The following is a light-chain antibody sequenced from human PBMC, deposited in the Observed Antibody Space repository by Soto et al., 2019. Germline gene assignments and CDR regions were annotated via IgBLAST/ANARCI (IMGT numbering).Light chain of an antibody. V-gene: IGKV1-5*03. CDR3: QQYNSYSPWT. CDR2: KAS. Sequence: DIQMTQSPSTLSGSVGDRVTNTCRASQSISSWLAWYQQKPGEAPKLLIYKASSLESGVPSRFSGSGSGTEFTLTISSLQPDDFATYYCQQYNSYSPWTFGQGTKVDI. CDR1: QSISSW. J-gene: IGKJ1*01.